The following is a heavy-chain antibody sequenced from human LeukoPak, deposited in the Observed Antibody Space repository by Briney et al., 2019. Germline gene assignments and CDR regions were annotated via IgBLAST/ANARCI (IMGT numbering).Heavy chain of an antibody. CDR1: GGSISSYY. D-gene: IGHD5-18*01. J-gene: IGHJ4*02. Sequence: SETLSLTCTVSGGSISSYYWSWIRQHPGKGLEWIGYIYYSGSTYYNPSLKSRVTISIDTSENQFSLILSSVTAADTAVYYCAGGDVDTALVDFWGQGTLVTVSS. CDR2: IYYSGST. CDR3: AGGDVDTALVDF. V-gene: IGHV4-59*06.